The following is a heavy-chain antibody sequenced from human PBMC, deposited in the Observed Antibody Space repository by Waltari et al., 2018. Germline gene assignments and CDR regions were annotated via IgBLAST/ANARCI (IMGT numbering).Heavy chain of an antibody. CDR3: ARRGNYIGGAFDI. D-gene: IGHD1-7*01. V-gene: IGHV3-21*02. J-gene: IGHJ3*02. Sequence: EMRLVDSGGGLVQPGGSLRLSCVGSGFTFSSFSMNWVRQAPGKGLEWVSSLTSTGNYIYYADSVRGRFTISRDNAKDSLYLHMNSLRVEDTAVYFCARRGNYIGGAFDIWGQGTVVTVS. CDR2: LTSTGNYI. CDR1: GFTFSSFS.